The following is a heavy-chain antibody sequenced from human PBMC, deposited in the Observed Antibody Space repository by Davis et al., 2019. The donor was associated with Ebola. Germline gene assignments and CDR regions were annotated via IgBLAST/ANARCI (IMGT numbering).Heavy chain of an antibody. Sequence: GGSLRLSCAASGFTLSDYYMSWVRQAPGKGLEWVANIKQDGSEKYYVDSVKGRFTISRDNAKNSLYLQMNSLRVEDTAVYYCTRDDYDFWGGYSAVYYYGMDVWGIGTTVSVSS. V-gene: IGHV3-7*01. CDR1: GFTLSDYY. J-gene: IGHJ6*04. CDR2: IKQDGSEK. CDR3: TRDDYDFWGGYSAVYYYGMDV. D-gene: IGHD3-3*01.